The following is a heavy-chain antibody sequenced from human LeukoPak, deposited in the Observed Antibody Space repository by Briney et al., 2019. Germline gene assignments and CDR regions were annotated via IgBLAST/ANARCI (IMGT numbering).Heavy chain of an antibody. Sequence: SETLSLTCTVSGGSISSSSYYWGWIRQPPGKGLEWIGSIYYSGSTYYNPSLKSRVTISVDTSKNQFSLKLSSVTAADTAVYYCAREPIHYVRQAHDYWGQGTLVTVSS. D-gene: IGHD3-10*02. V-gene: IGHV4-39*07. J-gene: IGHJ4*02. CDR3: AREPIHYVRQAHDY. CDR2: IYYSGST. CDR1: GGSISSSSYY.